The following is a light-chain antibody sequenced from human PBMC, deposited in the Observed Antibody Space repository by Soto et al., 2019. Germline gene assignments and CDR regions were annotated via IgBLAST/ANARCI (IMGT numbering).Light chain of an antibody. Sequence: EVVLTQSPGTLSLSPGERATLSCRASQRISSNYLGWYQQKPGQAPRLLIYAASSRATGIPERFSGSGSGTDFTLTISRLEPEDFAVYYCQDYGSSPQTVGQGTKVDIK. CDR1: QRISSNY. CDR3: QDYGSSPQT. CDR2: AAS. J-gene: IGKJ1*01. V-gene: IGKV3-20*01.